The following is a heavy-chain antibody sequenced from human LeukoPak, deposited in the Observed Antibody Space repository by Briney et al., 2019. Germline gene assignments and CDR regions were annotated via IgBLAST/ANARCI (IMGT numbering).Heavy chain of an antibody. CDR2: IYGGGAA. J-gene: IGHJ4*02. CDR1: GINVSTNY. V-gene: IGHV3-66*02. D-gene: IGHD6-13*01. Sequence: GGSLRLSCAASGINVSTNYMTWIRQAPGKGLEWVSLIYGGGAAYYAESVRGRFIISRDNSKNTLFLQMNSLRAEDTAVYYCVSSSGQQLVPYDYWGQGTHVAVSS. CDR3: VSSSGQQLVPYDY.